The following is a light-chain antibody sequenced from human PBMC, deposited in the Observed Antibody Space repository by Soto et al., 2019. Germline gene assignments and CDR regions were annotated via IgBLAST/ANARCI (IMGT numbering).Light chain of an antibody. CDR2: VAS. J-gene: IGKJ4*01. V-gene: IGKV3-15*01. CDR1: QSVNSN. CDR3: QQYNVWPLT. Sequence: EIVMTQSPVTLSVSPGDRATLSFSASQSVNSNLAWYQHKPGQTPKLLIYVASTRATGIPARFSGSGSGTEFTLTISSLQSEDFAVYYCQQYNVWPLTFGGGTKVEFK.